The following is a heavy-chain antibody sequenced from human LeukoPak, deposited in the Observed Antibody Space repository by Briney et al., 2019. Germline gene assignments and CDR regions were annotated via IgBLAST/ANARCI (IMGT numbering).Heavy chain of an antibody. J-gene: IGHJ6*02. V-gene: IGHV3-30*18. CDR1: GFTFSSYA. CDR2: ISYDGSNK. Sequence: PGGSLRLSCAASGFTFSSYAMSWVRQAPGKGLEWVAVISYDGSNKYYADSVKGRFTISRDNSKNTLYLQMNSLRAEDTAVYYCAKDPSYGDYLPYYGMDVWGQGTTVTVSS. CDR3: AKDPSYGDYLPYYGMDV. D-gene: IGHD4-17*01.